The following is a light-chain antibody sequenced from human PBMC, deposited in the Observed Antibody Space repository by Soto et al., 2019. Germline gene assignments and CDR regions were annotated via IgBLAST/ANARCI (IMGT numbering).Light chain of an antibody. Sequence: EVVITQSPATLSVSPGERATLSFRASESVSRNLAWYQQKPGQAPRLLIYDASTRATGIPDRFSGGGSGTEFTLTMSSLQSEDFAVYYCQQYGSSLWAFGQGNKVDI. J-gene: IGKJ1*01. CDR2: DAS. V-gene: IGKV3-15*01. CDR1: ESVSRN. CDR3: QQYGSSLWA.